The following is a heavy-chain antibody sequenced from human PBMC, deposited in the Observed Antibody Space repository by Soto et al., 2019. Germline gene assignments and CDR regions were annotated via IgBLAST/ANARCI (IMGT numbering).Heavy chain of an antibody. J-gene: IGHJ6*04. CDR2: IYSGGDT. CDR3: ARKTDSIPSGGDV. V-gene: IGHV3-53*04. Sequence: EVQLVESGGGLVQPGGSLRLSCTASGFAVRLNYMTWVRQAPGKGLEWVSLIYSGGDTAYADSVKGRFTISRHTSHNTLYLQMNSLRAEDTAVYYCARKTDSIPSGGDVWGKGTAVTVSS. CDR1: GFAVRLNY. D-gene: IGHD3-10*01.